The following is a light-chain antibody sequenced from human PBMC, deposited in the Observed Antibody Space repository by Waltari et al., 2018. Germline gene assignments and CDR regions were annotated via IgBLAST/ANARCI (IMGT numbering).Light chain of an antibody. Sequence: DIVMTQSPRSLSLSLDERATLHRKSSQSVLKSCNNKSCLAWYQQKPGQTLKLLIYWEATRQSGVPGRFSGSGSGTDFTLTINSLQAEDLAVYYCQQYFGTSTFIFCPGTKLDIK. CDR2: WEA. CDR1: QSVLKSCNNKSC. J-gene: IGKJ3*01. V-gene: IGKV4-1*01. CDR3: QQYFGTSTFI.